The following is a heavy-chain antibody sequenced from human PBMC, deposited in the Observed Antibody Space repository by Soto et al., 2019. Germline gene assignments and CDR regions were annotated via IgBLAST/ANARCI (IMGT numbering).Heavy chain of an antibody. D-gene: IGHD5-18*01. CDR1: GFTFSSYS. V-gene: IGHV3-21*01. CDR3: ARDQDTAMVNWWLDP. CDR2: ISSSSSYI. J-gene: IGHJ5*02. Sequence: GGSLRLSCAASGFTFSSYSMNWVRQAPGKGLEWVSSISSSSSYIYYADSVKGRFTISRDNAKNSLYLQMNSLRAEDTAVYYCARDQDTAMVNWWLDPWGQGTLVTVSS.